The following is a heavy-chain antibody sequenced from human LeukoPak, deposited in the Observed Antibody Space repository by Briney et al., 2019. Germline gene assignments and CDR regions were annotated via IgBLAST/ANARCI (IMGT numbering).Heavy chain of an antibody. CDR2: IIPIFGTA. D-gene: IGHD1-7*01. J-gene: IGHJ4*02. CDR3: ARAAGGWNYLLNFDY. Sequence: SVKVSCKASGGTFSSYAISWVRQAPGQGLEWMGGIIPIFGTANYAQKFQGRVTITTDESTSTAYMELSSVRSEDTAVYYCARAAGGWNYLLNFDYWGQGTLVTVSS. CDR1: GGTFSSYA. V-gene: IGHV1-69*05.